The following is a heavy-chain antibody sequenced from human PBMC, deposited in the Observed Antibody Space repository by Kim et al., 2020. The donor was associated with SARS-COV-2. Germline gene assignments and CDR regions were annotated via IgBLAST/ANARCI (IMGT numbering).Heavy chain of an antibody. CDR1: GFTFSSYS. Sequence: GGSLRLSCAASGFTFSSYSMNWVRQAPGKGLEWVSSISSSSSYIYYADSVKGRFTISRDNAKNSLYLQMNSLRAEDTAVYYCARDDNYSYYYDSSAPGSKVDYWGQGTLVTVSS. D-gene: IGHD3-22*01. CDR3: ARDDNYSYYYDSSAPGSKVDY. CDR2: ISSSSSYI. J-gene: IGHJ4*02. V-gene: IGHV3-21*01.